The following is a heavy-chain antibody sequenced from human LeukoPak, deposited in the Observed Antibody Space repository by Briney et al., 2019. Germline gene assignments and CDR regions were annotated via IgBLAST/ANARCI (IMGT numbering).Heavy chain of an antibody. CDR3: AREFGGATLSDAFDI. J-gene: IGHJ3*02. CDR1: GYTFTGYY. CDR2: INPNGGGT. Sequence: ASVKVSCKASGYTFTGYYMHWVRQAPGQGLEWMGWINPNGGGTNYAQKFQGRVTMTRDTSISTAYMELSRLRSDDTAVYYCAREFGGATLSDAFDIWGQGTMVTVSS. V-gene: IGHV1-2*02. D-gene: IGHD1-26*01.